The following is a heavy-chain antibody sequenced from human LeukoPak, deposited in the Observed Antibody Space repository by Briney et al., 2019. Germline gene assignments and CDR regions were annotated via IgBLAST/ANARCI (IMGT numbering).Heavy chain of an antibody. CDR3: AKRGVVIRVILVGFHKEAYYFDS. D-gene: IGHD3/OR15-3a*01. CDR1: GFSLTNFA. V-gene: IGHV3-23*01. CDR2: IIGSSGDT. Sequence: GGSLRLSCAASGFSLTNFAMSWVRQASGKGLEWVSHIIGSSGDTFYADSVKGRFTISRDNPKNTLYLQMNSLRAEDTAVYFCAKRGVVIRVILVGFHKEAYYFDSWGQGALVTVSS. J-gene: IGHJ4*02.